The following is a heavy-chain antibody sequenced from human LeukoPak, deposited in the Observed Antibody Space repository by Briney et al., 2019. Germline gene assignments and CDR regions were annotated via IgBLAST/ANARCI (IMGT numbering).Heavy chain of an antibody. Sequence: PGGSLRLSCAASGFTFSRYTMNWVRQAPPKRLEWVSSISSTSSYIYYADSVKGRFTISRDNAKTSLYLQMNSLRAEDTAVYYCVREGVDAFDIWGQGTMVTVSS. J-gene: IGHJ3*02. CDR3: VREGVDAFDI. D-gene: IGHD3-10*01. V-gene: IGHV3-21*01. CDR2: ISSTSSYI. CDR1: GFTFSRYT.